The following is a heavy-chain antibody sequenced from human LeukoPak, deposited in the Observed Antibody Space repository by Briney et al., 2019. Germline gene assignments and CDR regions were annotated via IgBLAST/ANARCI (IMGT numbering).Heavy chain of an antibody. D-gene: IGHD3-3*01. CDR1: GGSISSYY. V-gene: IGHV4-59*08. CDR3: ARHEHYDSWSGYLGYFDY. CDR2: IYYSGST. J-gene: IGHJ4*02. Sequence: PSETLSLTCTVSGGSISSYYWSWIRQPPGKGLEWIGYIYYSGSTNYNPSLKSRVTISVDTSKNQFSLKLSSVTAADTAVYYCARHEHYDSWSGYLGYFDYWGQGTLVTVSS.